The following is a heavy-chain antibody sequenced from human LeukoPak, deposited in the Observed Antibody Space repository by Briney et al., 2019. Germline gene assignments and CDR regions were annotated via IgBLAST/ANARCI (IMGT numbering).Heavy chain of an antibody. D-gene: IGHD5-24*01. Sequence: ASETLSLTCTGSGGTISSYYWSWIRQPAGKGLEWIGRIYTSGSTNYNPSLKSRVTMSVDPSKNQFYLKLSSVTAADTAVYYCARDTLEMATILDAFDIWGQGTMVTVSS. V-gene: IGHV4-4*07. CDR2: IYTSGST. CDR3: ARDTLEMATILDAFDI. CDR1: GGTISSYY. J-gene: IGHJ3*02.